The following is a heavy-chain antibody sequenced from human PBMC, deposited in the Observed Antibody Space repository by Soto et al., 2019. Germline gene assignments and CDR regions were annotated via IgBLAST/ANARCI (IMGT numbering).Heavy chain of an antibody. CDR1: GFTFSSYA. D-gene: IGHD3-3*01. Sequence: GGSLRLSCAASGFTFSSYAMSWVRQAPGKGLEWVSAISGSGGSTYYADSMKGRFTISRDNSKNTLYLQMNSLRAEDTAVYYCAKISSLGVTIFGVAHFDYWGQGTLVTVSS. CDR3: AKISSLGVTIFGVAHFDY. CDR2: ISGSGGST. J-gene: IGHJ4*02. V-gene: IGHV3-23*01.